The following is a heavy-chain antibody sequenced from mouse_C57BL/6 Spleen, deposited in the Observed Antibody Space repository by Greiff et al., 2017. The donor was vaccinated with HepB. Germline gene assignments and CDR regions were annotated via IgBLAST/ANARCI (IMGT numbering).Heavy chain of an antibody. D-gene: IGHD2-5*01. J-gene: IGHJ4*01. CDR2: IYPGSGST. CDR1: GYTFTSYW. V-gene: IGHV1-55*01. Sequence: QVQLKQPGAELVKPGASVKMSCKASGYTFTSYWITWVKQRPGQGLEWIGDIYPGSGSTNYNEKFKSKATLTVDTSSSTAYMQLSSLTSEDSAVYYCAAYSNFYYAMDYWGQGTSVTVSS. CDR3: AAYSNFYYAMDY.